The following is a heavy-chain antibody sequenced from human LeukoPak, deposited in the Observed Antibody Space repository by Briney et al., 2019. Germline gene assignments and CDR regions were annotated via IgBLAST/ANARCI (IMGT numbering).Heavy chain of an antibody. V-gene: IGHV3-53*01. J-gene: IGHJ3*02. Sequence: GGSLRLSCAASGFTVSSNYMSWVRQAPGKGLEWVSVIYSGGSTYYTDSVKGRFTISRDNSKNTLYLRMNSLRAEDTAVYYCARDPGGPHTVKWDAFDIWGHGTMVTVSS. CDR1: GFTVSSNY. D-gene: IGHD2-2*02. CDR2: IYSGGST. CDR3: ARDPGGPHTVKWDAFDI.